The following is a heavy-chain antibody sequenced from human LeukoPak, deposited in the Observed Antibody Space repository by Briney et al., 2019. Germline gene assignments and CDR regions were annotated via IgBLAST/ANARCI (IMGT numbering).Heavy chain of an antibody. V-gene: IGHV4-30-4*07. Sequence: NPSETLSLTCAVSGGSISSGGYSWSWIRQPPGKGLEWIGYIYYSGSTYYNPSLKSRVTISVDTSKNQFSLKLSSVTAADTAVYYCARGSGWSPFSGWFDPWGQGTLVTVSS. CDR3: ARGSGWSPFSGWFDP. J-gene: IGHJ5*02. CDR1: GGSISSGGYS. CDR2: IYYSGST. D-gene: IGHD6-19*01.